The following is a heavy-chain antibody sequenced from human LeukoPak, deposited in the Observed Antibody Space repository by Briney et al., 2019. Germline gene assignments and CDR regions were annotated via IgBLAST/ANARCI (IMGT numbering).Heavy chain of an antibody. CDR2: INHSGST. CDR1: GGSFSGYY. D-gene: IGHD2-15*01. J-gene: IGHJ4*02. V-gene: IGHV4-34*01. CDR3: AMNYCSGGSCYAPDY. Sequence: PSETQSLTCAVYGGSFSGYYWSWIRQPPGSGLEWIGEINHSGSTNYNPSLKSRVTISVDTSKNQFSLKLSSVTAADTAVYYCAMNYCSGGSCYAPDYWGQGTLVTVSS.